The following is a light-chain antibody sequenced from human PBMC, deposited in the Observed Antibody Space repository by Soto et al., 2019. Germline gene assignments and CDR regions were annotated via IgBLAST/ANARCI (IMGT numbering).Light chain of an antibody. CDR3: SSYTSGSTLVV. V-gene: IGLV2-14*01. CDR1: SYDVGGYNF. Sequence: QSALTQPASVSGSPGQSITISRTGTSYDVGGYNFVSWYQQHPGKAPKLMIYEVSHRPSGVSNRFSGSKSGNTASLTISGLQAEDEADYYCSSYTSGSTLVVFGGGTQLTVL. J-gene: IGLJ2*01. CDR2: EVS.